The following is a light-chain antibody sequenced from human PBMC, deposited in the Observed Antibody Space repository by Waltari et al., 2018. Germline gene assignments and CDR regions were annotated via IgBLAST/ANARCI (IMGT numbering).Light chain of an antibody. Sequence: ETVLTHSPGTLSSSPGQRATLSCRASHSVSSSYLAWYQQKPGQAPRLLIHGASSRATGIPDRFSGSGSGTDFTLTISRLEPEDFAVYYCQQYGSSPQTFGQGTKVEIK. CDR2: GAS. CDR3: QQYGSSPQT. V-gene: IGKV3-20*01. J-gene: IGKJ1*01. CDR1: HSVSSSY.